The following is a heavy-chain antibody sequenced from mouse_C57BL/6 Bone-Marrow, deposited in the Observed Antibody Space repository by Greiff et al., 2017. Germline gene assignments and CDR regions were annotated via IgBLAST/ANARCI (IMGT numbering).Heavy chain of an antibody. CDR2: IDPSDSYT. CDR3: AREAYYSNYVRFAY. D-gene: IGHD2-5*01. V-gene: IGHV1-69*01. Sequence: QVQLQQPGAELVMPGASVKLSCKASGYTFTSYWMHWVKQRPGQGLEWIGEIDPSDSYTNYNQKFKGKSTLTVDKSSSTPYMQLSSLTSEASAVYYCAREAYYSNYVRFAYWGQGSLVAVSA. J-gene: IGHJ3*01. CDR1: GYTFTSYW.